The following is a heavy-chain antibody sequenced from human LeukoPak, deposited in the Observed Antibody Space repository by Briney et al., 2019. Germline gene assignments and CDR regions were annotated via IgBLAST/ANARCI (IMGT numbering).Heavy chain of an antibody. D-gene: IGHD3-22*01. Sequence: ASVTVSCKASGYTFSGYYMHWVRQAPGQGLEWMGWINPNSGGTNYAQKFQGRVTMTRDTSISTAYMELSRLRSDDTAVYYCARVVYYYDSSGSAIYYYYGMDVWGQGTTVTVSS. CDR2: INPNSGGT. J-gene: IGHJ6*02. V-gene: IGHV1-2*02. CDR3: ARVVYYYDSSGSAIYYYYGMDV. CDR1: GYTFSGYY.